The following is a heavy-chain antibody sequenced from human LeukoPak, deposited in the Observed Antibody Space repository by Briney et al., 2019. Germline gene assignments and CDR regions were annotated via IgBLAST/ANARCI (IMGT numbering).Heavy chain of an antibody. CDR1: GFTFSSYS. D-gene: IGHD6-19*01. V-gene: IGHV3-21*01. CDR2: ISSSSSYI. Sequence: PGGSLRLSCAASGFTFSSYSMNWVRQAPGKGLEWVSSISSSSSYIYYADSVKGRFTISRDNAKNSLYLQMNSLRAEDTAVYYCARDLGSGWYEGANWGQGTLVTVSS. J-gene: IGHJ4*02. CDR3: ARDLGSGWYEGAN.